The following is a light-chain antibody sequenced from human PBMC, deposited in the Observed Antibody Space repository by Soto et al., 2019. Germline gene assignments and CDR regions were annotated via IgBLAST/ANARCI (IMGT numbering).Light chain of an antibody. CDR3: AAWDESLNGQV. J-gene: IGLJ3*02. CDR1: SSNIGGQT. CDR2: SGH. V-gene: IGLV1-44*01. Sequence: QSVLAQPPSVSGTHGQSVTISCSGSSSNIGGQTVSWYQQLPGTAPNLLIYSGHQRPSGVPDRFSASKSGSSASLAISGLQSEDEGDYYCAAWDESLNGQVFGGGTKLTVL.